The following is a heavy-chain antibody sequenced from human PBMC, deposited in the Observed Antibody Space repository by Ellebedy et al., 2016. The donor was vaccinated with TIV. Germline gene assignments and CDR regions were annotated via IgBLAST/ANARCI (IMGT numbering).Heavy chain of an antibody. Sequence: GESLKISCAASGFSFSSYSVNWVRQAPGKGLEWISSISGGSSSIYYADSVKGRFTMSRDNAKNSVFLQMNSLRAEDTAVYYCARDPREWLVRGYFDCWGQGTLVTVSS. J-gene: IGHJ4*02. V-gene: IGHV3-21*04. CDR3: ARDPREWLVRGYFDC. D-gene: IGHD6-19*01. CDR1: GFSFSSYS. CDR2: ISGGSSSI.